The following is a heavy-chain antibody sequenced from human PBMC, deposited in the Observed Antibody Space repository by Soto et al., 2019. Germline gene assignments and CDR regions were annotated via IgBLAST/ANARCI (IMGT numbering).Heavy chain of an antibody. CDR2: IYYSGST. V-gene: IGHV4-59*01. D-gene: IGHD2-15*01. CDR1: GGSISSYY. Sequence: SETLSLTCTVSGGSISSYYWSWIRQPPGKGLEWIGYIYYSGSTNYNPSLKSRATISVDTSKNQFSLKLSSVTAADTAVYYSARVLADSQDQYYFDYWGQGTLVTVSS. CDR3: ARVLADSQDQYYFDY. J-gene: IGHJ4*02.